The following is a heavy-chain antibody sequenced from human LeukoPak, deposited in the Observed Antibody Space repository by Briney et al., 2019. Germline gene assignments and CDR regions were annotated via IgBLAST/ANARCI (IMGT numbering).Heavy chain of an antibody. CDR1: GFTFSSYS. CDR3: ASASMTTVTSDFDY. J-gene: IGHJ4*02. D-gene: IGHD4-11*01. CDR2: ISSSSSYI. Sequence: GGSLRLFCAASGFTFSSYSMNWVRQAPGKGLEWVSSISSSSSYIYYADSVKGRFTISRDNAKNSLYLQMNSLRAEDTAVYYCASASMTTVTSDFDYWGQGTLVTVSS. V-gene: IGHV3-21*01.